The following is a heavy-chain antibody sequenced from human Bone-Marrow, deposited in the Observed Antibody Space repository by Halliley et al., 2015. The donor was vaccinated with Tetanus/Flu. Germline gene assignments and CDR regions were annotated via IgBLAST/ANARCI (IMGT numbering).Heavy chain of an antibody. CDR2: IYYSGST. V-gene: IGHV4-59*01. CDR3: ARDSSGFGYNYGMDV. J-gene: IGHJ6*02. D-gene: IGHD6-25*01. Sequence: GYIYYSGSTNYNPSLKGRVTISIDTSKKQFSLRLSSVTAADTALYYCARDSSGFGYNYGMDVWGQGTTVTVSS.